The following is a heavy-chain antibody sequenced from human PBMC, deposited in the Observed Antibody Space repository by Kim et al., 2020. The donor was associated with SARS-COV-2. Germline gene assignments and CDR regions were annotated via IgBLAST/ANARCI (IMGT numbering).Heavy chain of an antibody. Sequence: SETLSLTCSVYGGSLTGNYWTWIRQPPGKGLEWIGEIFHGESAKYNPSFWSRATVSMDTSKNQFSLHLTSVTAADTAVYYCARISCLNIGLGDVGDAFD. V-gene: IGHV4-34*12. J-gene: IGHJ3*02. CDR2: IFHGESA. CDR3: ARISCLNIGLGDVGDAFD. CDR1: GGSLTGNY. D-gene: IGHD2-8*02.